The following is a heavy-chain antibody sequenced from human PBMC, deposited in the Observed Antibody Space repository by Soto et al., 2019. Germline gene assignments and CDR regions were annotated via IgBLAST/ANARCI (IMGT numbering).Heavy chain of an antibody. D-gene: IGHD3-3*01. Sequence: SETLSLTCAVSGGSISSSNWWSWVRQPPGKGLEWIGEIYHSGSTNYNPSLKSRVTISVDKSKNQFSLKLSSVTAADTAVYYCASSTFGVVILFYWGQGTLVTVSS. CDR2: IYHSGST. V-gene: IGHV4-4*02. CDR1: GGSISSSNW. J-gene: IGHJ4*02. CDR3: ASSTFGVVILFY.